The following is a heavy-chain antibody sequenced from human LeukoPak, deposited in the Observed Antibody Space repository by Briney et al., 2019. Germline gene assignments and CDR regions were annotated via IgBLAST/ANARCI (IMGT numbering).Heavy chain of an antibody. CDR1: GFTFSNAG. D-gene: IGHD3-22*01. Sequence: GGSLRLSCAASGFTFSNAGMNWVRQGPGKGLEWVGRIKSKTDGGTTDYAAPVKGRFTISRDDSKNTLYLQMNSLKTEDTAVYYCSTTYYYDSSEGYWGQGTLVTVSS. CDR2: IKSKTDGGTT. V-gene: IGHV3-15*07. CDR3: STTYYYDSSEGY. J-gene: IGHJ4*02.